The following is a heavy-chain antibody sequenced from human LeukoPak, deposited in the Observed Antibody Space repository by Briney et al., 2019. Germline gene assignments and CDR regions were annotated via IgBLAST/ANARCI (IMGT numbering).Heavy chain of an antibody. CDR3: AKDGSSARGNAFDI. V-gene: IGHV3-23*01. CDR1: GFTFSSSA. CDR2: ISGSAGST. J-gene: IGHJ3*02. Sequence: GGSLRLSCTASGFTFSSSAMSWVRQAPGKGLEWVSDISGSAGSTYYADSVKGRFTISRDNSKNTLYLQMNSLRAEDMAVYYCAKDGSSARGNAFDIWGQGTMVTVSS. D-gene: IGHD2-15*01.